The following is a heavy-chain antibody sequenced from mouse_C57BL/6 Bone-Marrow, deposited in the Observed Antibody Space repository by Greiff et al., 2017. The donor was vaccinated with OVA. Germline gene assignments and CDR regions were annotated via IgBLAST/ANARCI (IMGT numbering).Heavy chain of an antibody. CDR3: ARSTTVVAHFDY. J-gene: IGHJ2*01. Sequence: VQLQQSGAELVRPGASVKLSCKASGYTFTDYYINWVKQRPGQGLEWIARIYPGSGNTSSNAKFTGKATLTAEKSSSTAYMQLSSLTSEDSAVYFCARSTTVVAHFDYWGQGTTLTVSS. CDR2: IYPGSGNT. D-gene: IGHD1-1*01. CDR1: GYTFTDYY. V-gene: IGHV1-76*01.